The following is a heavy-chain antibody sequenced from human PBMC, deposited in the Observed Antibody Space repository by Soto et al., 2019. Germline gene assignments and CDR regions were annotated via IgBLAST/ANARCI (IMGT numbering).Heavy chain of an antibody. V-gene: IGHV1-18*01. CDR3: AGGYSSGWYSEDAFDI. CDR1: GYTFTSYG. CDR2: ISAYNGNT. D-gene: IGHD6-19*01. J-gene: IGHJ3*02. Sequence: ASVKVSCKASGYTFTSYGISWMRQAPGQGLEWMGWISAYNGNTNYAQKLQGRVTMTTDTSTSTAYMELRSLRSDDTAVYYCAGGYSSGWYSEDAFDIWGQGTMVTVSS.